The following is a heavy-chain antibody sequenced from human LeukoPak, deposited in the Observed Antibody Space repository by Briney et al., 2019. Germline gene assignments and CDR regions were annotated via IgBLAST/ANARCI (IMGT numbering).Heavy chain of an antibody. Sequence: ASVKVSCKAFGYTFTGYYMHWVRQAPGQGLEWMGWINPNSGGTNYAQKFQGRVTMTRDTSTSTVYMELSSLRSEDTAVYYCAREYGSGSYRGFDYWGQGTLVTVSS. V-gene: IGHV1-2*02. CDR2: INPNSGGT. CDR1: GYTFTGYY. CDR3: AREYGSGSYRGFDY. J-gene: IGHJ4*02. D-gene: IGHD3-10*01.